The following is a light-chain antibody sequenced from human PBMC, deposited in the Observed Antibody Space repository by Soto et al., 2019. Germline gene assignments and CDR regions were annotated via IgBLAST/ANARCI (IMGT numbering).Light chain of an antibody. J-gene: IGKJ1*01. CDR3: QQYNNWPRT. CDR2: GAS. CDR1: QSVTSY. V-gene: IGKV3-15*01. Sequence: EIVMTQSPATLSVSPGERATLSCRASQSVTSYLAWYPHKPGQAPRLLIYGASTRITGIPARFSGSGSGTEFTLTISSLQSEDFAVYYCQQYNNWPRTFGQGTKAEIK.